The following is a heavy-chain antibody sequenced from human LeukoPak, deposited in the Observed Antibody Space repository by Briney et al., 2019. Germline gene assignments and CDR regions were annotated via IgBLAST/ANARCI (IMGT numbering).Heavy chain of an antibody. V-gene: IGHV3-23*01. CDR1: GFTFSTYA. CDR2: ISSSGGTT. D-gene: IGHD2-15*01. Sequence: PGESLRLSCAASGFTFSTYAMSWVRQAPGRGLEWVAAISSSGGTTYYADSVKGRFTISRDNSKSTLYLQMNSLRAEDTAIYYCAKNGDRGAYCSGGSCYPYYYYMDVWGKGTTVTISS. J-gene: IGHJ6*03. CDR3: AKNGDRGAYCSGGSCYPYYYYMDV.